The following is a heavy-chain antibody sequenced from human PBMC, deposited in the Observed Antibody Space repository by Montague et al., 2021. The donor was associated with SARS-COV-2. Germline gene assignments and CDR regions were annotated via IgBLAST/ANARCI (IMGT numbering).Heavy chain of an antibody. Sequence: LVKPTQTLTLTCTFSGFSLSTSGMCVSWIRQPPGKALEWIGYIYYSGITYFKPSLKSRATISLDTSKNQFSLKMRSVTAADTAVYFCARHGGNTGPYFDYWGRGTLVTVSS. V-gene: IGHV4-30-4*08. CDR2: IYYSGIT. CDR1: GFSLSTSGMC. D-gene: IGHD4-23*01. CDR3: ARHGGNTGPYFDY. J-gene: IGHJ4*02.